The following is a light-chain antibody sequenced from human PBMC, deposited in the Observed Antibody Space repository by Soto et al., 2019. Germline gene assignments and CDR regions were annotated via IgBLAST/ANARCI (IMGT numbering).Light chain of an antibody. CDR1: QSVSSY. J-gene: IGKJ2*01. V-gene: IGKV3-11*01. CDR2: DAS. CDR3: QHRSNWDT. Sequence: EIVLTQSPATLSLSPGERATLSCRASQSVSSYLAWYQQKPGQAPRLLIYDASNWATGIPARFSGSGSGTDFTLTISSLEPEDFAVYYCQHRSNWDTFGQGTKLEIK.